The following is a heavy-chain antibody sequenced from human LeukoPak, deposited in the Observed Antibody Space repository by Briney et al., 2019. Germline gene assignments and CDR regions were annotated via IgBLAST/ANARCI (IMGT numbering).Heavy chain of an antibody. CDR3: ARAPMTTVTLGVY. V-gene: IGHV1-2*02. CDR2: INPNSGVT. D-gene: IGHD4-11*01. J-gene: IGHJ4*02. CDR1: GYTFTSYD. Sequence: ASVKVSCKASGYTFTSYDINWVRQATGQGLEWMGWINPNSGVTNYAQKFQGRVTLTRDTPISTAYMEVSRLRSDDTAVYYCARAPMTTVTLGVYWGQGTLVTVSS.